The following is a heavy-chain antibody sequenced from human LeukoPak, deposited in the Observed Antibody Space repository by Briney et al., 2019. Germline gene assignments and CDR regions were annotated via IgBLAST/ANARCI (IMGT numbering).Heavy chain of an antibody. CDR3: ASTMRWELWGESDY. Sequence: GGSLRLSCAASGFTFSSYAMSWVRQAPGKGLEWVSAISGSGGSTYYADSVKGRFTISRDNSKNTLYLQMNSLRAEDTAVYYCASTMRWELWGESDYWGQGTLVTVSS. CDR1: GFTFSSYA. D-gene: IGHD1-26*01. V-gene: IGHV3-23*01. CDR2: ISGSGGST. J-gene: IGHJ4*02.